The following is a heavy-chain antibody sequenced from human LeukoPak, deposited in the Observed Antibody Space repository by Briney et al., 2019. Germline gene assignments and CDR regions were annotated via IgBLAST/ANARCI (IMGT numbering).Heavy chain of an antibody. V-gene: IGHV4-34*01. CDR2: INHSGNT. D-gene: IGHD3-3*01. CDR1: GGSFSGYY. CDR3: ARVRVLRFLEWLLTDAFDI. J-gene: IGHJ3*02. Sequence: PSETLSLTCAVYGGSFSGYYWSWIRQPPGKGLEWIGEINHSGNTNYNPSLKSRVTISVDTSKNQFSLKLSSVTAADTAVYYCARVRVLRFLEWLLTDAFDIWGQGTMVTVSS.